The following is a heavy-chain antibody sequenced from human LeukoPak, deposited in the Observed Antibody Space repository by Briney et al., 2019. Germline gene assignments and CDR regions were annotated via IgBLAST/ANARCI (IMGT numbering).Heavy chain of an antibody. CDR2: IYYSGST. CDR3: ARAGSGWSFDY. Sequence: PSETLSLTCTVSGGSISSYYWSWIRQPPGKGLEWIGYIYYSGSTNYNPSLKSRVTISVDTSKSQFSLKLTSVTAADTAVYYCARAGSGWSFDYWGQGTLVTVSS. J-gene: IGHJ4*02. D-gene: IGHD6-19*01. CDR1: GGSISSYY. V-gene: IGHV4-59*01.